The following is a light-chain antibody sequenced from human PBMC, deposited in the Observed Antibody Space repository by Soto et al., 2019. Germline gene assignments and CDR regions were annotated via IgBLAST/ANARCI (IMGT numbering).Light chain of an antibody. V-gene: IGLV2-14*01. Sequence: QSALTQPASVSGSPGQSITISCTGTSSDVGGFIFVSWYQQHPGRAPKLMIYDVSNRPSGVSNRFSGSKSGNTASLTISGLQADDDADYYCVSYTTSASYVFGTVTKLTVL. J-gene: IGLJ1*01. CDR3: VSYTTSASYV. CDR1: SSDVGGFIF. CDR2: DVS.